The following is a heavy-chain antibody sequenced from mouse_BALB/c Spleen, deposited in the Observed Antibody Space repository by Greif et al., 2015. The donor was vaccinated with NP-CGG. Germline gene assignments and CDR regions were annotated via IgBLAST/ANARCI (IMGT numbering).Heavy chain of an antibody. CDR3: VRDHRYDYFDY. J-gene: IGHJ2*01. D-gene: IGHD2-14*01. CDR2: IRSNSNNYAT. V-gene: IGHV10-1*02. Sequence: EVKLVESGGGLVQPKGSLKLSCAASGFTFNTYAMNWVRQAPGKGLEWVARIRSNSNNYATYYADSVKDRFTISRDDSQSMLYLQMNNLKTEDTAMYYCVRDHRYDYFDYWGQGTTLTVSS. CDR1: GFTFNTYA.